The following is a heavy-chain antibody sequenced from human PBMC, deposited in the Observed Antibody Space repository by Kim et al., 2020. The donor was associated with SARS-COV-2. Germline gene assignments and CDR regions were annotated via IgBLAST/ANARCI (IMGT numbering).Heavy chain of an antibody. J-gene: IGHJ4*02. V-gene: IGHV3-30*18. CDR1: GFTFSSYG. CDR2: ISYDGSNK. CDR3: AKGHGGSYLDY. Sequence: GGSLRLSCAASGFTFSSYGMHWVRQAPGKGLEWVAVISYDGSNKYYADSVKGRFTISRENSKNTLYLQMNSLRAEDTAVYYCAKGHGGSYLDYWGQGTLVTVSS. D-gene: IGHD3-16*01.